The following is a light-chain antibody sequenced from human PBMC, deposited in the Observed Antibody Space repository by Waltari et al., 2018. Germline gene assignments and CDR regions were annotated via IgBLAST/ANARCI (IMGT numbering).Light chain of an antibody. CDR1: TSNLGDNA. V-gene: IGLV1-44*01. Sequence: QSVLTQPPPASGAPGQRVTISCSGSTSNLGDNAVNWYQQIPGTAPKLLIDRNDLRPSGVPGRFSGAKSGTSASLAISGLQSEDEGVYYCASWDDSPVGRWVFGGGTKLTVL. CDR2: RND. CDR3: ASWDDSPVGRWV. J-gene: IGLJ3*02.